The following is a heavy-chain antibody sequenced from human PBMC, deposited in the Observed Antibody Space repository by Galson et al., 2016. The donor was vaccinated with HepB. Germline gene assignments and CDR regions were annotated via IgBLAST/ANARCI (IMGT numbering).Heavy chain of an antibody. Sequence: SLRLSCAASGFTFSTYSFYWVRQAPGKGLESVSAINDNGVNTYYADSVKGRFTISRDNSKNTVYLQMGSLRAEDMGVYYCARGDYYPTAGDRLSGYYGLDVWGQGTTVTVSS. J-gene: IGHJ6*02. CDR2: INDNGVNT. CDR3: ARGDYYPTAGDRLSGYYGLDV. CDR1: GFTFSTYS. V-gene: IGHV3-64*02. D-gene: IGHD3-10*01.